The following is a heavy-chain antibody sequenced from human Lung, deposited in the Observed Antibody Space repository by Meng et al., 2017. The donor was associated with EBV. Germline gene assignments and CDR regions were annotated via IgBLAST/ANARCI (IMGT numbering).Heavy chain of an antibody. J-gene: IGHJ2*01. V-gene: IGHV4-31*03. CDR1: GGSISSGNHY. CDR3: ASLYGDSSVWYLDL. Sequence: QVRRKEWGPGRVKPSQTLSLTCTVSGGSISSGNHYWSWIRQHPGKGLEYIGYIYYSGSTYYNPSLKSRVIISVDTSKNQFSLRLNSVTVADTAVYYCASLYGDSSVWYLDLWGRGTLVTVSS. D-gene: IGHD4-17*01. CDR2: IYYSGST.